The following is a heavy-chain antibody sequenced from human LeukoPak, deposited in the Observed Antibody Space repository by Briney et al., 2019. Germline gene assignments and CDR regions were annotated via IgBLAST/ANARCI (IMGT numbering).Heavy chain of an antibody. CDR1: GFTFSSYA. V-gene: IGHV3-23*01. CDR3: EKIYRALGE. J-gene: IGHJ4*02. Sequence: GGSLRLSCAASGFTFSSYAMSWVRQAPGKGLEWVSAISGSGGSTYYADSVEGRFTISRDNSKNTLYLQMNSLLAEDTAVYYCEKIYRALGEWGQGTLVSVSS. D-gene: IGHD3-10*01. CDR2: ISGSGGST.